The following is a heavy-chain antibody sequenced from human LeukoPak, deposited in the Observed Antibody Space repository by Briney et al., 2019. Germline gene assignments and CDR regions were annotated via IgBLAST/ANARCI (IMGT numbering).Heavy chain of an antibody. Sequence: GGSLRLSCAASGFTFSSYGMHWVRQAPGKGLEWVAFIRYDGSNKYYADSVKGRFTISRDNSKNTLYLQMNSLRAEDTAVYYCAKDQSYYGSGSYSTFDYWGQGTLVTVSS. V-gene: IGHV3-30*02. D-gene: IGHD3-10*01. CDR2: IRYDGSNK. CDR3: AKDQSYYGSGSYSTFDY. J-gene: IGHJ4*02. CDR1: GFTFSSYG.